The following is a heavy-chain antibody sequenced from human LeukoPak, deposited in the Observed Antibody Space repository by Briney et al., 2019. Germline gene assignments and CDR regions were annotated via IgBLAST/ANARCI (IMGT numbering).Heavy chain of an antibody. Sequence: GRSLRLSCAASGFSFRSYEMNWVRQAPGKGLEWISYISNSDTTTYYADSVKGRFTISRDNANNSLYLQMNSLSLEDTAVYYCARDKRGLTGYNNYGMDVWGQGTTVTVSS. CDR2: ISNSDTTT. V-gene: IGHV3-48*03. CDR3: ARDKRGLTGYNNYGMDV. CDR1: GFSFRSYE. J-gene: IGHJ6*02. D-gene: IGHD1-14*01.